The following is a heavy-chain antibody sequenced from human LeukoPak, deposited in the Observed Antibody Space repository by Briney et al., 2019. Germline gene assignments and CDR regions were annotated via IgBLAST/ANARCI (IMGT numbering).Heavy chain of an antibody. Sequence: GGSLTLSCAVSGFTFSSCDMHWVRQAPGRGLEWVGFISYDGSNKYYADSVRGLFTLSRDNSKNTLYLQMNILSAENTAVYYCANWSLYGMDVWGQGTTVTVSS. D-gene: IGHD2-8*02. J-gene: IGHJ6*02. V-gene: IGHV3-30*18. CDR3: ANWSLYGMDV. CDR2: ISYDGSNK. CDR1: GFTFSSCD.